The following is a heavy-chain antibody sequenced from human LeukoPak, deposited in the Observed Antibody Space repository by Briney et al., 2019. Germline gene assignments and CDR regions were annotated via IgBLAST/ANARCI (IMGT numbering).Heavy chain of an antibody. J-gene: IGHJ6*02. V-gene: IGHV4-59*08. Sequence: SETLSLTCTVSVGAISSYYWSWLRQPPRKGLEWIGYIYYSGSTNYNPSLKSPVTISVDTSKNQFSLKLSSVTGADTAVYYCARLLVPTTYFYYYYGMDVWGQGTTVTVSS. CDR3: ARLLVPTTYFYYYYGMDV. CDR1: VGAISSYY. CDR2: IYYSGST. D-gene: IGHD2/OR15-2a*01.